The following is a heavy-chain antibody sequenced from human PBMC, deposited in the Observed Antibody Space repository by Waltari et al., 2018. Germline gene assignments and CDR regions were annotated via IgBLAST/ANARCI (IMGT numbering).Heavy chain of an antibody. CDR1: GYIFTNYA. CDR3: ARGIQLWGRGSWYFDN. Sequence: QVQLVQSGSELKKPGASVKVSCKASGYIFTNYAMNGGRQAPGQGLEWMGWINTKTGNPTHAQGFRGRFVFSLDTSVSTASLQISSLKAEDTAVYYCARGIQLWGRGSWYFDNWGQGTLVTVSS. V-gene: IGHV7-4-1*02. D-gene: IGHD3-16*01. CDR2: INTKTGNP. J-gene: IGHJ4*02.